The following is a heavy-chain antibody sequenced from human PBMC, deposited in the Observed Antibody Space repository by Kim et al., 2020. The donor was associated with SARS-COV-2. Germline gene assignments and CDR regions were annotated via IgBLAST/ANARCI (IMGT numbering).Heavy chain of an antibody. J-gene: IGHJ6*02. D-gene: IGHD6-19*01. Sequence: GGSLRLSCAASGFTFSDYYMSWIRQAPGKGLEWVSYISSSSSYTNYADSVKGRFTISRDNAKNSLYLQMNSLRAEDTAVYYCARDRIAVAGGDYYYGMDVWGQGTTVTVSS. CDR3: ARDRIAVAGGDYYYGMDV. CDR2: ISSSSSYT. V-gene: IGHV3-11*05. CDR1: GFTFSDYY.